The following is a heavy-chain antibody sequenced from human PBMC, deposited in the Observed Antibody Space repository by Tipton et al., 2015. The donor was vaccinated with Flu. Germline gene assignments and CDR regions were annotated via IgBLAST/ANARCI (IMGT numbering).Heavy chain of an antibody. V-gene: IGHV4-39*07. J-gene: IGHJ3*02. CDR2: IYHSGST. CDR1: GGSINRSHYY. CDR3: AREWGDAFDI. Sequence: LRLSCTVSGGSINRSHYYWGWIRQPPGKGLEWIGSIYHSGSTFYHPSLKSRVTISVDTSKNQFSLKLSSVTAADTAVYYCAREWGDAFDIWGQGTMVTVSS. D-gene: IGHD3-16*01.